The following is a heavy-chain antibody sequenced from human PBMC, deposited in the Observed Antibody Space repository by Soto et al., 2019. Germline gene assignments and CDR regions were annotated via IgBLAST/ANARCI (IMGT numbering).Heavy chain of an antibody. J-gene: IGHJ3*02. CDR2: ISAYNGNT. CDR1: GYTFTSYG. D-gene: IGHD3-9*01. V-gene: IGHV1-18*01. CDR3: ARDHDRYYEILTGYYGLPNAFDI. Sequence: ASVKVSCKASGYTFTSYGISWVRQAPGQGLEWMGWISAYNGNTNYAQKLQGRVTMTTDTPTSTAYMELRSLRSDDTAVSYCARDHDRYYEILTGYYGLPNAFDIWGRGTM.